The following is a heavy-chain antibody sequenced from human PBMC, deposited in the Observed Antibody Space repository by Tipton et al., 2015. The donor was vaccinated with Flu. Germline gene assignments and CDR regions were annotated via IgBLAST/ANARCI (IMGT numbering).Heavy chain of an antibody. CDR2: VFYTGST. D-gene: IGHD2-2*01. CDR1: GGSITGHY. CDR3: ARVGVASSFDY. V-gene: IGHV4-59*11. J-gene: IGHJ4*02. Sequence: GLVKPSETLSLSCTVSGGSITGHYWAWIRQPPGKGLEWIGDVFYTGSTTYNPSVKSRISISLDTSKTQSSLDLRSVTAADSAVYFCARVGVASSFDYWGQGTVVTVSS.